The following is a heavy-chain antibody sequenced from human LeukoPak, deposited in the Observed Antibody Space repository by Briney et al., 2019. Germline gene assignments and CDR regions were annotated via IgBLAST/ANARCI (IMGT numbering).Heavy chain of an antibody. CDR1: GGTFITYA. J-gene: IGHJ4*02. CDR3: AKTTLSAPTTGAIDS. CDR2: IIPIFGTP. D-gene: IGHD6-25*01. Sequence: GASVRVSCKASGGTFITYAFNWVRQAPGQGLEWMGAIIPIFGTPNYAQTFQGRVTLTADKTTNTVYMELSSLRSDDTAVYFCAKTTLSAPTTGAIDSWGQGTLLTVSS. V-gene: IGHV1-69*06.